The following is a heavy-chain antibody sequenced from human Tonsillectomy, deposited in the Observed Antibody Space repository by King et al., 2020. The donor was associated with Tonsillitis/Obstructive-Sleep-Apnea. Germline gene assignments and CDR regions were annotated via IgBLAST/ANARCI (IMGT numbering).Heavy chain of an antibody. CDR1: GYTSTIYG. J-gene: IGHJ6*03. D-gene: IGHD2-2*01. CDR2: ISAYNGNT. Sequence: QLVQSGAEVKKPGASVKVSCKASGYTSTIYGISWVRQAPGQGLEWMGWISAYNGNTNYAQKLQGRVTMTTDTSTSTAYMELRSLRSDDTAVYYCARVVVVVPAAISYYYYYMDVWGKGTTVTVSS. V-gene: IGHV1-18*01. CDR3: ARVVVVVPAAISYYYYYMDV.